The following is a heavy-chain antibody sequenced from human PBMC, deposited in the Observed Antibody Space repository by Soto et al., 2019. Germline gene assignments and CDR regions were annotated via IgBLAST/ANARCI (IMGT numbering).Heavy chain of an antibody. J-gene: IGHJ6*02. CDR1: GFTFSSYG. D-gene: IGHD4-17*01. CDR2: IWYDGSNK. CDR3: AREKLHDYGGNAYYYYYGMDV. Sequence: QVQLVESGGGVVQPGRSLRLSCAASGFTFSSYGMHWVRQAPGKGLEWVAVIWYDGSNKYDADSVKGRFTISRDNSKNKLYLQRNSLRAEDTAVYYCAREKLHDYGGNAYYYYYGMDVWGQVTTVTVSS. V-gene: IGHV3-33*01.